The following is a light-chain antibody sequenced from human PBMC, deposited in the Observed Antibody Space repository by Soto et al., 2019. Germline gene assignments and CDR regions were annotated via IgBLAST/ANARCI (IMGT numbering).Light chain of an antibody. CDR1: SSDVGGYNY. CDR3: SSHTSSITRV. Sequence: QSALTQPASVSGSPGQSITISCTGTSSDVGGYNYVSWYQQHPGKAPKLMIYEVSNRPSGVSYRFSGSKSGNTASLTISGLQAEDEADYYCSSHTSSITRVFGTGTKLTVL. CDR2: EVS. V-gene: IGLV2-14*01. J-gene: IGLJ1*01.